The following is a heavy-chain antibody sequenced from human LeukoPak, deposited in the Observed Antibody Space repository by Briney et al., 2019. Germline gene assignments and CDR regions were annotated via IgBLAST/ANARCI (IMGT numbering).Heavy chain of an antibody. V-gene: IGHV1-18*01. D-gene: IGHD3-22*01. CDR1: GYTFTSYG. J-gene: IGHJ4*02. CDR3: ARDYYDTSGYFYGSNY. CDR2: TSAYNGNT. Sequence: ASVKVSCKASGYTFTSYGISWVRQAPGQGLEWMGWTSAYNGNTNYAQKLQGRVTMTTDTSTTTAYMELRSLRSDDTAVYYCARDYYDTSGYFYGSNYWGQGTLVTVSS.